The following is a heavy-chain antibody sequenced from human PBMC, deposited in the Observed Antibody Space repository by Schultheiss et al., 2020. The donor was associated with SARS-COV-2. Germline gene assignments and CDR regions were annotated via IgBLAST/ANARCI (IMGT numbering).Heavy chain of an antibody. J-gene: IGHJ6*02. Sequence: SETLSLTCTVSGGSISSGGYYWGWIRQPPGKGLEWIGSIYTSGSTYYNPSLKSRVTISVDTSKNQFSLKLSSVTAEDTAVYYCARASGWSIYYYYGMDVWGQGTTVTVSS. CDR2: IYTSGST. D-gene: IGHD6-19*01. CDR1: GGSISSGGYY. V-gene: IGHV4-39*07. CDR3: ARASGWSIYYYYGMDV.